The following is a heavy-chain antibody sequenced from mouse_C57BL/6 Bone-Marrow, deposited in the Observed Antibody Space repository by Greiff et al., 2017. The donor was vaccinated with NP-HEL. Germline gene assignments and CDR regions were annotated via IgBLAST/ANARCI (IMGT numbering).Heavy chain of an antibody. J-gene: IGHJ4*01. V-gene: IGHV1-55*01. CDR1: GYTFTSYW. D-gene: IGHD2-3*01. CDR2: IYPGSGST. CDR3: AREGWLLPYYAMDY. Sequence: QVQLQQPGAELVKPGASVKMSCTASGYTFTSYWITWVKQRPGQGLAWIGDIYPGSGSTNYNEKFKSKTTLTVATSSSPAYMQLSSLTSEDSAVYYCAREGWLLPYYAMDYWGQGTSVTVSS.